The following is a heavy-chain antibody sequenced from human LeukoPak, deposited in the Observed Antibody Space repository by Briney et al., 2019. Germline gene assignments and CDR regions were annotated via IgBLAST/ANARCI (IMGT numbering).Heavy chain of an antibody. Sequence: GGSLRLSCAASGFTFSNYAMSWVRQAPGKGLEWVSSITSGGDTYNADSVKGRFTISRDNSKKTLYLQTNSMRAEDTAVYYCVKDVNQYDILTGVFDFWGQGAVVTVSS. V-gene: IGHV3-23*01. D-gene: IGHD3-9*01. CDR1: GFTFSNYA. J-gene: IGHJ4*02. CDR3: VKDVNQYDILTGVFDF. CDR2: ITSGGDT.